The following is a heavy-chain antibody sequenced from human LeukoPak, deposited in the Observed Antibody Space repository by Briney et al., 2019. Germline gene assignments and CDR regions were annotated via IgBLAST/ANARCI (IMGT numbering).Heavy chain of an antibody. Sequence: ASVKVSCKASGYTFTGYYMHWVRQAPGQGLAWMGWINPNSDGTNYAQKFQGRVTMTRDTSISTAYMELSRLRSDDTAVYYCARACSGGSCFEDEFDYWGQGTLVTVSS. V-gene: IGHV1-2*02. J-gene: IGHJ4*02. CDR1: GYTFTGYY. CDR3: ARACSGGSCFEDEFDY. D-gene: IGHD2-15*01. CDR2: INPNSDGT.